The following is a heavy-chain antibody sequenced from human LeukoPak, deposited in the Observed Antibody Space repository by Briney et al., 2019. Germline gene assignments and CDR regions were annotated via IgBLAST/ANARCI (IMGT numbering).Heavy chain of an antibody. CDR3: ARRNTADASIDF. D-gene: IGHD2/OR15-2a*01. V-gene: IGHV4-59*08. Sequence: SETLSLTCTVSGGSIIGHWWSWIRQPPGKGLEWIGDIFYSGGSTNYNPSLKSRLTMSLDTSKNQFSLKLTSVTAADTAMYYCARRNTADASIDFWGQGTLVAASS. CDR1: GGSIIGHW. CDR2: IFYSGGST. J-gene: IGHJ4*02.